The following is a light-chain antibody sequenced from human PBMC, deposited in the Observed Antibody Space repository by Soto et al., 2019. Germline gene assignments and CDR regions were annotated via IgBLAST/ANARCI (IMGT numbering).Light chain of an antibody. V-gene: IGKV3-20*01. CDR2: GAS. CDR3: QQYGSSPPWT. CDR1: QSVSSSY. J-gene: IGKJ1*01. Sequence: EIVLTQSPGTLSLSPGERATLSCRASQSVSSSYLAWYQQKPGQAPRLLIYGASSRATGIPDRFSDCGSGTDFTLTISRLEPEDFAVYYCQQYGSSPPWTFGQGTKVDIK.